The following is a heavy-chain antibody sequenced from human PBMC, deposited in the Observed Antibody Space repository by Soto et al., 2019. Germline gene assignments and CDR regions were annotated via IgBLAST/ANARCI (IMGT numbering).Heavy chain of an antibody. CDR3: SRVITMVRGDTIDY. CDR2: IYYSGST. Sequence: QLQLQESGPGLVKPSETLSLTCTVSGGSISSSSYYWGWIRQPPGKGLEWIGSIYYSGSTYYNPSLKSRVTISVDTSKNQFSLKLSSVTAADTAVYNCSRVITMVRGDTIDYWGQGTLVTVSS. V-gene: IGHV4-39*01. J-gene: IGHJ4*02. D-gene: IGHD3-10*01. CDR1: GGSISSSSYY.